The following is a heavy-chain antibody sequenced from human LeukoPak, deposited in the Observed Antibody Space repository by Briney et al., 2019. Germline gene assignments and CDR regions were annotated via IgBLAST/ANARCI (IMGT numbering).Heavy chain of an antibody. CDR2: ISYDGGNK. CDR1: GFTFSSYD. Sequence: PGGSLKLSCAASGFTFSSYDMHWVRQAPGKGLEWVAVISYDGGNKYYAASVKGRFTISRDNSKNTLYLQMNSLRAEDTAVYYCAVVLTAIDWGQGTLVTVSS. J-gene: IGHJ4*02. V-gene: IGHV3-30*03. D-gene: IGHD2-21*02. CDR3: AVVLTAID.